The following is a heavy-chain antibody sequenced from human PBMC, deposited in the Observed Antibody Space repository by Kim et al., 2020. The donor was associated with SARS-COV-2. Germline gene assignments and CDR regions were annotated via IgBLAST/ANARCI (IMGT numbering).Heavy chain of an antibody. CDR3: ASIVVVPVGDLWDFDL. J-gene: IGHJ2*01. CDR2: IYYSGST. D-gene: IGHD2-2*01. Sequence: SETPSLTCTVSGGSISSSSYYWGWIRQPPGKGLEWIGSIYYSGSTYYNPSLKSRVTISVDTSKNQFSLKLSSVTAADTAVYYCASIVVVPVGDLWDFDLWGRGTLVTVSS. CDR1: GGSISSSSYY. V-gene: IGHV4-39*01.